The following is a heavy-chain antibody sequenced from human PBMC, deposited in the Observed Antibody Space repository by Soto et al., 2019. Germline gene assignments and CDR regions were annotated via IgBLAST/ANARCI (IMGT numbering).Heavy chain of an antibody. CDR2: ISPNGAAT. J-gene: IGHJ4*02. CDR1: GFSFSTYD. V-gene: IGHV3-64D*06. Sequence: GGSLRLSCSASGFSFSTYDIHWVRQAPAKGLEFVAGISPNGAATYYADSVKGRSTISRDNSKNTLYLQMSSLTPDDTAVYYCVELTDYWGRGTMVTVSS. D-gene: IGHD3-9*01. CDR3: VELTDY.